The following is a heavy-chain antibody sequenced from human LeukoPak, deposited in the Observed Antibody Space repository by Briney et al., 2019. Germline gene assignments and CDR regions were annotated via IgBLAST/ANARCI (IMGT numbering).Heavy chain of an antibody. Sequence: GGSLRLSCAASGFTFSSYAMSWVRQSPGKGLEWVSAIDGSGGSTYYADSVKGRFTISRDNAKNSLYLQMNSLRAEDTAVYYCARLVVVVPNNWFDPWGKGTTVTISS. CDR3: ARLVVVVPNNWFDP. D-gene: IGHD2-15*01. J-gene: IGHJ6*04. CDR2: IDGSGGST. V-gene: IGHV3-23*01. CDR1: GFTFSSYA.